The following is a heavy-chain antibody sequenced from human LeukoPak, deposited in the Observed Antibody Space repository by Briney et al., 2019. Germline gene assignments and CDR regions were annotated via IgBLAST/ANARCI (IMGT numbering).Heavy chain of an antibody. D-gene: IGHD3-22*01. CDR3: ARHYYDRGFDP. V-gene: IGHV3-21*01. CDR2: ISSSSSYI. CDR1: GFTFSSYS. Sequence: GGSLRLSCAASGFTFSSYSMNWVRQAPGKGLEWVSSISSSSSYIHYADSVKGRFTISRDNAKNSLYLQMNSLRAEDTAVYYCARHYYDRGFDPWGQGTLVTVSS. J-gene: IGHJ5*02.